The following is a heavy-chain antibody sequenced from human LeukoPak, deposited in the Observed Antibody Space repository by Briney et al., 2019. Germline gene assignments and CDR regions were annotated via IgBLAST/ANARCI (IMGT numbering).Heavy chain of an antibody. CDR2: IYYSGST. CDR3: ARSPHYYGSGSLDY. CDR1: GGSISSYY. Sequence: SETLSLTCTVSGGSISSYYWSWLRQPPGEGLEWIGYIYYSGSTNYNPSLESRVTISVDTSKNQFSLKLSSVTAADTAVYYCARSPHYYGSGSLDYWGQGTLVTVFS. V-gene: IGHV4-59*01. D-gene: IGHD3-10*01. J-gene: IGHJ4*02.